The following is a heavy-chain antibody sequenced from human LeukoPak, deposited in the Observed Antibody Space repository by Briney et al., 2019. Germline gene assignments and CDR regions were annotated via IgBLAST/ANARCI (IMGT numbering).Heavy chain of an antibody. J-gene: IGHJ5*02. CDR3: ARHPNITGRTNWFDP. CDR1: GGSISSSSYY. V-gene: IGHV4-39*01. CDR2: IYYSGST. Sequence: PSETLSLTCTVSGGSISSSSYYWGWIRQPPGKGLEWIGSIYYSGSTYYNPSLKSRVTISVDTSKNQFSLKAGSVTAADTSVYYCARHPNITGRTNWFDPWGRGTLVTVSS. D-gene: IGHD1-20*01.